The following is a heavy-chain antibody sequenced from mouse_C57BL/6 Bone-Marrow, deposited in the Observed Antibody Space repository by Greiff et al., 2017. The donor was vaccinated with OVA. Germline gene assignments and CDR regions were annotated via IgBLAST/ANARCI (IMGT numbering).Heavy chain of an antibody. D-gene: IGHD1-1*01. CDR1: GYSITSGYD. CDR3: ARRAYGSFDY. J-gene: IGHJ2*01. CDR2: ISYSGST. V-gene: IGHV3-1*01. Sequence: EVQGVESGPGMVKPSQSLSLTCTVTGYSITSGYDWHWIRHFPGNKLEWMGYISYSGSTNYNPSLKSRISITHDTSKNHFFLKLNSVTTEDTATYYCARRAYGSFDYWGQGTTLTVSS.